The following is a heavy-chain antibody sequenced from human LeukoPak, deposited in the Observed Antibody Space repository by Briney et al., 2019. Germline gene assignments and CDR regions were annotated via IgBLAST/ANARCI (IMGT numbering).Heavy chain of an antibody. Sequence: GASVKVSCKASGYTFTGYYMHWVRQAPGQGLEWMGWINPNSGGTNYAQKFQGRVTMTRDTSISTAYMELSRLRSDDTAVYYCARDSIAAAGSPHYYYYGMDVWGQGTTVTVSS. CDR2: INPNSGGT. CDR1: GYTFTGYY. D-gene: IGHD6-13*01. J-gene: IGHJ6*02. V-gene: IGHV1-2*02. CDR3: ARDSIAAAGSPHYYYYGMDV.